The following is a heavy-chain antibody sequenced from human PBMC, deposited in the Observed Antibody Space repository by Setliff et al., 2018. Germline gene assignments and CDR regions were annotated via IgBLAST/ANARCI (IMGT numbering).Heavy chain of an antibody. J-gene: IGHJ5*02. Sequence: SETLSLTCTVSGGSISSSSDYWGWIRQPPGKGLEWIGSIYYSGSTYYNPSLKSRVTISVDTSKNQFSLKLSSVTAADTAVYYCARETTYSSSWYGWFDPWGQGTLVTSPQ. CDR1: GGSISSSSDY. D-gene: IGHD6-13*01. CDR3: ARETTYSSSWYGWFDP. V-gene: IGHV4-39*07. CDR2: IYYSGST.